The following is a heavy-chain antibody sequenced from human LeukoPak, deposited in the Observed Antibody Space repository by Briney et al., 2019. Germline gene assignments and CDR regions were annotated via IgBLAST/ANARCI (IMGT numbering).Heavy chain of an antibody. CDR1: GFSFSGHW. CDR3: ARGPSSNWSGLDF. J-gene: IGHJ4*02. V-gene: IGHV3-74*01. Sequence: GGSLRLSCTASGFSFSGHWMHWARQPPGKGLVWVSRISPTGSTTSYADSVKGRFTVSRDNAKNTLYLQVNNLRAEDTAVYYCARGPSSNWSGLDFWGQGTLLTVSS. CDR2: ISPTGSTT. D-gene: IGHD6-13*01.